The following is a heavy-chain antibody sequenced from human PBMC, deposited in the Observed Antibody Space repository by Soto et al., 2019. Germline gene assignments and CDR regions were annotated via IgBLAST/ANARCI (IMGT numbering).Heavy chain of an antibody. CDR3: ARKVMAARWADAFDI. D-gene: IGHD5-12*01. V-gene: IGHV5-10-1*01. CDR1: GYSFTTYW. Sequence: EVQLVQSGAEVKKPGESLRISCKGSGYSFTTYWITWVRQMPGKGLEWMGRIDPSASYTNYSPSFQGHVTISADKSISTANLQWSSLKASDTAMYYCARKVMAARWADAFDIWGQGTMVTVSS. J-gene: IGHJ3*02. CDR2: IDPSASYT.